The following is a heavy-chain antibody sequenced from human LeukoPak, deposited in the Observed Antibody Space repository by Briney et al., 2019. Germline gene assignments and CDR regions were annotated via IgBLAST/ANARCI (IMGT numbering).Heavy chain of an antibody. V-gene: IGHV4-61*02. Sequence: SETLSLTCTVSGGSISSGSYYWSWIRQPAGKGLEWIGRICTSGSTNYNPSLKSRVTISVDTSKNQFSLKLSSVTAADTAVYYCAREVKGYYDSSGSENFDYWGQGTLVTVPS. CDR1: GGSISSGSYY. CDR2: ICTSGST. CDR3: AREVKGYYDSSGSENFDY. D-gene: IGHD3-22*01. J-gene: IGHJ4*02.